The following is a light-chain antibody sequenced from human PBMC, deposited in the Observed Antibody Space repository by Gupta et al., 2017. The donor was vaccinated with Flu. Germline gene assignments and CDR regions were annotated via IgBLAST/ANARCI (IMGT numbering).Light chain of an antibody. CDR1: NIGSKN. J-gene: IGLJ3*02. CDR2: DDS. Sequence: SFVLSPPPSLSVAPGQAARITWGGNNIGSKNVHWYQQKPGQAPVLVVYDDSPRPSGIAERFSGSNSGNTATVTSSRVEAGDEADYYCQVWDRSSDHWVFGGGTKLTVL. V-gene: IGLV3-21*02. CDR3: QVWDRSSDHWV.